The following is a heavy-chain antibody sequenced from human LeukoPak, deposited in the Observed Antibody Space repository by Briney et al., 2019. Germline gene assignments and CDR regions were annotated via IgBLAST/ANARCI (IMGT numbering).Heavy chain of an antibody. CDR1: GYTFTSYG. D-gene: IGHD2-2*03. Sequence: ASVKVSCKASGYTFTSYGISWVRQAPGQGLEWMGWISAYNGNTNYAQKLQGRVTMTTDTSTSTAYMELRSLRSDDTAVYYCARAGGYCSSTSCLLDAFDIWGQGTMVTVSS. CDR3: ARAGGYCSSTSCLLDAFDI. J-gene: IGHJ3*02. V-gene: IGHV1-18*01. CDR2: ISAYNGNT.